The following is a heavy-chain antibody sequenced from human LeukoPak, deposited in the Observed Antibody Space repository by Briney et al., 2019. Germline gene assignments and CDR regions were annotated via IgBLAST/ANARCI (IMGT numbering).Heavy chain of an antibody. V-gene: IGHV4-4*02. Sequence: SGTLSLTCAVSGGSISSSNWWSWVRQPPGKGLEWIGEIYHSGSTNYNPSLKSRVTISVDKSKNQFSLKLSSVTAADTAVYYCARAGELLSDHYYYMDVWGKGTTVTVSS. CDR2: IYHSGST. CDR1: GGSISSSNW. J-gene: IGHJ6*03. D-gene: IGHD2/OR15-2a*01. CDR3: ARAGELLSDHYYYMDV.